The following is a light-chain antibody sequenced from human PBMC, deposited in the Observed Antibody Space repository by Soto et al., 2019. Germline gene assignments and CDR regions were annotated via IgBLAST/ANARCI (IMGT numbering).Light chain of an antibody. V-gene: IGKV1-39*01. CDR2: VAS. Sequence: DIQMTPSPSSLSAFVVDRGTITFRASQSVGRFLNWYQQKPGKAPTVXINVASTLRSGVPSRFSGSGYGTDFNLTINSLQTEDFATYFCQQSFTTPLTFGGGTKVDIK. CDR3: QQSFTTPLT. J-gene: IGKJ4*01. CDR1: QSVGRF.